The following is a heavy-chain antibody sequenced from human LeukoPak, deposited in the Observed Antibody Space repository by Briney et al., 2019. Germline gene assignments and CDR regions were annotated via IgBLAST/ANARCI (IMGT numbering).Heavy chain of an antibody. V-gene: IGHV3-21*01. D-gene: IGHD2-21*02. CDR2: ISSSSSYI. J-gene: IGHJ6*02. CDR3: ARRAYCGGDCYSGSYYYGMDV. Sequence: GGSLRLSCAASGFSFSSYSMNWVRQAPGKGLEWVSSISSSSSYIYYADSVKGRFTISRDNAKNSLYLQMNSLRAEDTALYYCARRAYCGGDCYSGSYYYGMDVWGQGTTVTVSS. CDR1: GFSFSSYS.